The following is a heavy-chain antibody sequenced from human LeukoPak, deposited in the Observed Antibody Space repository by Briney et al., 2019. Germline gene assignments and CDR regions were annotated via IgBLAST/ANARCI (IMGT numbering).Heavy chain of an antibody. Sequence: GGSLRLSCAASGFTFSSSAMSWVRQAPGKGLEWLSGISGSSTSTYYADSVKGRFTISRDNSKNTLYLQMNSLRAEDTAVYYCVKVMVIGEEWNWFDPWGQGTLVTVSS. J-gene: IGHJ5*02. D-gene: IGHD3-16*01. CDR1: GFTFSSSA. CDR2: ISGSSTST. V-gene: IGHV3-23*01. CDR3: VKVMVIGEEWNWFDP.